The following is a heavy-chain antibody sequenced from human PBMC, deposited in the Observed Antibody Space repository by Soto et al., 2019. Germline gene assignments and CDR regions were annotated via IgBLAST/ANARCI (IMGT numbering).Heavy chain of an antibody. J-gene: IGHJ4*02. V-gene: IGHV4-31*03. CDR3: ASGAGYYDSSGYNDY. CDR2: IYYSGST. CDR1: GGSISSGGYY. D-gene: IGHD3-22*01. Sequence: SETLSLTCTVSGGSISSGGYYWSWIRQHPGKGLEWIGYIYYSGSTYYNPSLKSRVTISVDTSKNQFSLNLSSVTAADTAVYYCASGAGYYDSSGYNDYWGQGTLLTVSS.